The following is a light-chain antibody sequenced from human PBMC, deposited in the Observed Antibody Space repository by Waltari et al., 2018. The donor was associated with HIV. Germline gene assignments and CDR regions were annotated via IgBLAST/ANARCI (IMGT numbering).Light chain of an antibody. CDR3: QQYYTAPLT. CDR2: WAS. V-gene: IGKV4-1*01. Sequence: DIVMTQSPDSLAVSLGERANINCKSSQSVLYSSNSKNFLAWYQQKPGQPPKLLIYWASTRESGVPDRFSASGSGTDFTLTISSLQAEDVAVYYCQQYYTAPLTFGGGTKVEIK. J-gene: IGKJ4*01. CDR1: QSVLYSSNSKNF.